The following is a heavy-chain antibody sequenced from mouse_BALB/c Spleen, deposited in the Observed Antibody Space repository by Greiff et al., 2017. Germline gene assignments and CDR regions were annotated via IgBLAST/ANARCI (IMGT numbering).Heavy chain of an antibody. CDR2: IYPGDGDT. Sequence: QVQLKQSGAELVRPGSSVKISCKASGYAFSSYWMNWVKQRPGQGLEWIGQIYPGDGDTNYNGKFKGKATLTADKSSSTAYMQLSSLTSEDSAVYFCARWSFYAMDYWGQGTSVTVSS. CDR1: GYAFSSYW. J-gene: IGHJ4*01. CDR3: ARWSFYAMDY. V-gene: IGHV1-80*01.